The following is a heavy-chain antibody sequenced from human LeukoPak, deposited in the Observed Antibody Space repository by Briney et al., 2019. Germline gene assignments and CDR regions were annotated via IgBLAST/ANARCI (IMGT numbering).Heavy chain of an antibody. J-gene: IGHJ4*02. CDR2: IYHSGST. Sequence: PSETLSLACAVSGGSISSSNWWSWLRQPPGKGLEWIGEIYHSGSTNYNPSLKSRVTISVDKSKNQFSLKLSSVTAADTAVYYCARGGGTVGAKDYWGQGTLVTVSS. V-gene: IGHV4-4*02. CDR1: GGSISSSNW. D-gene: IGHD1-26*01. CDR3: ARGGGTVGAKDY.